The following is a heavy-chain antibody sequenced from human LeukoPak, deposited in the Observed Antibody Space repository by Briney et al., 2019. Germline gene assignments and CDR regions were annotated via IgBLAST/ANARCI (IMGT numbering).Heavy chain of an antibody. CDR1: GFTFSSYA. CDR2: ISGSGGST. D-gene: IGHD2-15*01. V-gene: IGHV3-23*01. Sequence: GGSLILSCAASGFTFSSYAMSWVRQAPGKGLEWVSAISGSGGSTYYADSVKGRFTISRDNSKNTLYLQMNSLRAEDTAVYYCARDCSGGSCYAHWGQGTLVTVSS. CDR3: ARDCSGGSCYAH. J-gene: IGHJ4*02.